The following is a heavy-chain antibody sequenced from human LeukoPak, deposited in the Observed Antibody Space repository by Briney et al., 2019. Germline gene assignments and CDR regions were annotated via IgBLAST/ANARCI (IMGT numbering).Heavy chain of an antibody. J-gene: IGHJ5*02. V-gene: IGHV3-21*04. D-gene: IGHD1-1*01. CDR1: GFTFSSYT. Sequence: KPGGSLRVSCAASGFTFSSYTMNWVRQAPGKRLEWVSSISSSGNAINYADSVKGRFTISRDNANNSLSLQMSSLRAEDTAVYYCARHDVAWNDVYWFDPWGQGTLVTVSS. CDR2: ISSSGNAI. CDR3: ARHDVAWNDVYWFDP.